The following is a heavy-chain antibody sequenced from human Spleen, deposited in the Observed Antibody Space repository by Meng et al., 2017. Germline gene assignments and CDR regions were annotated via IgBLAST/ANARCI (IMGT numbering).Heavy chain of an antibody. CDR1: GGSFSDYY. D-gene: IGHD4-11*01. CDR2: INDSGRT. CDR3: ARGPTTMAHDFDY. J-gene: IGHJ4*02. V-gene: IGHV4-34*01. Sequence: QVMAHAVGSGLLNAAETLAFTCFVSGGSFSDYYWVWIRQPPGKVLEWIGEINDSGRTNYNPSLGSRATISVDTSQNNLSLKLSSVTAADSAVYYCARGPTTMAHDFDYWGQGTLVTVSS.